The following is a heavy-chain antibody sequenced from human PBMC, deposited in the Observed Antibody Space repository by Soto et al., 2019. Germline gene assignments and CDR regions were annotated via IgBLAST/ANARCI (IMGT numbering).Heavy chain of an antibody. CDR3: AKDPIHCGWAAGRDWFGP. D-gene: IGHD6-19*01. CDR2: ISGSGGST. J-gene: IGHJ5*02. V-gene: IGHV3-23*01. Sequence: HPGGSLRLSCAASGFTFSSYAMSWVRQAPGKGLEWVSAISGSGGSTYYADSVKGRFTISRDNSKNTLYLQMNRLRAEDTTVYYCAKDPIHCGWAAGRDWFGPWGQGTLVTVAS. CDR1: GFTFSSYA.